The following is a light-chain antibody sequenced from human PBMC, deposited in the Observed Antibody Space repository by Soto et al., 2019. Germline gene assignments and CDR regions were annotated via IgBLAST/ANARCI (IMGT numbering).Light chain of an antibody. CDR3: QYCGSSPLT. CDR2: STS. Sequence: VLTQSPGTLSLSPGERAILSCRATQRVGGSDLAWYQQKPGQTPRLLIYSTSDRASSTPDRFSGSGSGTYFTRTISSLEPEDFAVDYCQYCGSSPLTFGGGTKVE. CDR1: QRVGGSD. J-gene: IGKJ4*01. V-gene: IGKV3-20*01.